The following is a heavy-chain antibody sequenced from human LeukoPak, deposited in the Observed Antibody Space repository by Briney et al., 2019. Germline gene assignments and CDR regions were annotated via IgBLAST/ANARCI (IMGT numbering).Heavy chain of an antibody. V-gene: IGHV4-4*02. CDR2: IYHSGST. CDR1: GGSISSSNW. D-gene: IGHD3-10*01. CDR3: AKTAGFGELI. Sequence: SGTLSLTCAVSGGSISSSNWWTWVRQPPGKGLEWIGEIYHSGSTNYNPSLKSRVTISLDKSKNRFSLQLSSVTPADTAVYYCAKTAGFGELIWGQGTLVTVSS. J-gene: IGHJ4*02.